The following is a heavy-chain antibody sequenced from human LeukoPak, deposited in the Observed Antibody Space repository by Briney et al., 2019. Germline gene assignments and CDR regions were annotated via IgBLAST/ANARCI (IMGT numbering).Heavy chain of an antibody. Sequence: SGPTLVRPTQTLTLTCTFSGFSLGTSEVGVGWIRQPPGQALEWLAIIYWDDDKRYNPSSKGRLTITKDTSNNQVVLTMTAMDPLDTGTYFCAHRPIALRQGGFDYWGQGTLVTVSS. J-gene: IGHJ4*02. CDR1: GFSLGTSEVG. CDR3: AHRPIALRQGGFDY. D-gene: IGHD2/OR15-2a*01. V-gene: IGHV2-5*02. CDR2: IYWDDDK.